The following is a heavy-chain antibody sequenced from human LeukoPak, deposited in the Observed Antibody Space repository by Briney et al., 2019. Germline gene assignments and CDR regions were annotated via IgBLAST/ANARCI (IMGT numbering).Heavy chain of an antibody. D-gene: IGHD3-22*01. J-gene: IGHJ3*02. CDR1: GGSIRSSSYY. Sequence: SETLSLTCTVSGGSIRSSSYYWGWIRQPPGTGLEWIGSIFYSGSTYYNPSLKSRVTISVDTSKNQFSLKLSSVTAADTAVYYCARISGITMIAVIISQDAFDIWGQGTMVTVSS. CDR2: IFYSGST. V-gene: IGHV4-39*07. CDR3: ARISGITMIAVIISQDAFDI.